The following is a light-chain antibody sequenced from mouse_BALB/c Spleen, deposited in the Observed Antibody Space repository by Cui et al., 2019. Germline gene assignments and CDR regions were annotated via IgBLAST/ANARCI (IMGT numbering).Light chain of an antibody. Sequence: QIVLTQSPAIMSASLGEELTLTCSASPSVRYMHWYQQTSGTSPKLLIYSTSNLASGVPSRFSGGGAGTFYSLTISSVEAEDAADYYCHQWSSYPYTFGGGTKLEIK. J-gene: IGKJ2*01. CDR2: STS. CDR1: PSVRY. CDR3: HQWSSYPYT. V-gene: IGKV4-80*01.